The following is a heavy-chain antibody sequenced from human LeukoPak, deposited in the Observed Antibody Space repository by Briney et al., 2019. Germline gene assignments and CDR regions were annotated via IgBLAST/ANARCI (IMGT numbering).Heavy chain of an antibody. CDR3: AGDSGSYYYFDY. CDR2: IYSEGTT. Sequence: GGSLRLSCTGSGFTVSSSYMSWVRRAPGKGLEWVSLIYSEGTTYYADSVKGRFTISRDNSKNTLYLQMNSLRAEDTAVYYCAGDSGSYYYFDYWGQGTLVTVSS. V-gene: IGHV3-66*02. J-gene: IGHJ4*02. CDR1: GFTVSSSY. D-gene: IGHD1-26*01.